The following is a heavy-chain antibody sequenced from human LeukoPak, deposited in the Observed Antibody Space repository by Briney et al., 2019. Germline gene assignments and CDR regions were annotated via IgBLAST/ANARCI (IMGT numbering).Heavy chain of an antibody. CDR2: INPNSGGT. V-gene: IGHV1-2*02. Sequence: ASVKVSCKASGYTFTDYYIHWVRQAPGQGLEWMGWINPNSGGTNYAQKFQGRVTMTRDTSISTAYMELSRLRSDDTAVYYCARVIAVAGTDNDYWGQGTLVTVSS. CDR1: GYTFTDYY. D-gene: IGHD6-19*01. CDR3: ARVIAVAGTDNDY. J-gene: IGHJ4*02.